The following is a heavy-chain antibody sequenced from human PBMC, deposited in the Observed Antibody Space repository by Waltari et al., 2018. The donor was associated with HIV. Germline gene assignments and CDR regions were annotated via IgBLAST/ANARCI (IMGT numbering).Heavy chain of an antibody. Sequence: EVQLVESGGNLTQPGGSLILSCAASGFSVDSNYMSWVRQAPGKGREWVSVRYSNGNTNYVDSVKGRFTIFRDNSKNTLYLQMNTLRAEDTAVYYCARMQRSYGSEQSRYFYFGIDVWGQGTSVIVSS. D-gene: IGHD3-10*01. CDR3: ARMQRSYGSEQSRYFYFGIDV. J-gene: IGHJ6*02. V-gene: IGHV3-53*01. CDR1: GFSVDSNY. CDR2: RYSNGNT.